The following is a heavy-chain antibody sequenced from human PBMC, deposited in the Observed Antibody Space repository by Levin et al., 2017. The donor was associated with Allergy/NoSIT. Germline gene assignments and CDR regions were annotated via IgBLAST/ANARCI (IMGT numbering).Heavy chain of an antibody. V-gene: IGHV3-30*18. D-gene: IGHD3-10*01. CDR2: ISYDGSNK. Sequence: GESLKISCAASGFTFSSYGMHWVRQAPGKGLEWVAVISYDGSNKYYADSVKGRFTISRDNSKNTLYLQMNSLRAEDTAVYYCAKDASGYFDYWGQGTLVTVSS. J-gene: IGHJ4*02. CDR3: AKDASGYFDY. CDR1: GFTFSSYG.